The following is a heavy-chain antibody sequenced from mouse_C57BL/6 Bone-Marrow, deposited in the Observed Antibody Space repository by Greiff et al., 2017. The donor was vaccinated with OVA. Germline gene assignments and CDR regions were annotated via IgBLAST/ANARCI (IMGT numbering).Heavy chain of an antibody. CDR3: ARVTTNDWYFDV. CDR1: GYTFTNYW. Sequence: QVQLQQSGAELVRPVTSVKMSCKASGYTFTNYWIGWAKQRPGHGLEWIGDIYPGGGYTNYNEKFKGKATLTADKSTSTAYMQCSSLTSEDAANYNCARVTTNDWYFDVWGTGTTVTVSS. V-gene: IGHV1-63*01. CDR2: IYPGGGYT. J-gene: IGHJ1*03. D-gene: IGHD2-12*01.